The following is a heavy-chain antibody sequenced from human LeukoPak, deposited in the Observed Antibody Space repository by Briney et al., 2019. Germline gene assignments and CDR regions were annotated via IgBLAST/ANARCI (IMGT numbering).Heavy chain of an antibody. Sequence: ASVKVSCKASGYTFTSYYMHWVRQAPGQGLEWMGIINPSGGSTSYAQKFQGRVTMTRDTSTSTVYMELSSLRSEDTAVYYCARDRIVATISNLDSSGCDYWGQGTLATVSS. V-gene: IGHV1-46*01. D-gene: IGHD5-12*01. J-gene: IGHJ4*02. CDR1: GYTFTSYY. CDR2: INPSGGST. CDR3: ARDRIVATISNLDSSGCDY.